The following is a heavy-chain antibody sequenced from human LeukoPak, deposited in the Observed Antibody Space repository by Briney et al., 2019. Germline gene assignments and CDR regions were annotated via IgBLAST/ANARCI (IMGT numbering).Heavy chain of an antibody. CDR2: INPNSGGT. Sequence: ASVKVSCKASGYTFTGYYMHWVRQAPGQGLEWKGWINPNSGGTNYAQKFQGRVTMTRDTSISTAYMELSRLRSDDTAVYYCASPVVGATGRADAFDIWGQGTMVTVSS. CDR3: ASPVVGATGRADAFDI. V-gene: IGHV1-2*02. CDR1: GYTFTGYY. J-gene: IGHJ3*02. D-gene: IGHD1-26*01.